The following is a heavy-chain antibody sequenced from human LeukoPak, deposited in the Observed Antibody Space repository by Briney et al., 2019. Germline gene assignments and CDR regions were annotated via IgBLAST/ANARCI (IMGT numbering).Heavy chain of an antibody. D-gene: IGHD1-26*01. J-gene: IGHJ4*02. CDR2: MNPNSGNT. CDR3: ARDLRIVGATTLAY. CDR1: GYTFTSYD. V-gene: IGHV1-8*01. Sequence: GASVKVSCKAPGYTFTSYDINWVRQATGQGLEWMGWMNPNSGNTGYAQKFQGRVTMTRNTSISTAYMELSSLRSEDTAVYYCARDLRIVGATTLAYWGQGTLVTVSS.